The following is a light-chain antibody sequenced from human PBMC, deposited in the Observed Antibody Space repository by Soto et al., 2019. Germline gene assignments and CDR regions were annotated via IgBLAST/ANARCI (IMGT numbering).Light chain of an antibody. CDR1: QSVSSA. CDR3: QQRSNWPAMIT. CDR2: DAS. V-gene: IGKV3-11*01. Sequence: EIVLTQSPGTLSLSPGERATLSCRASQSVSSALAWYLQKPGQAPRLLIYDASTRAAGIPVRFSGSGSGTDFTLTNSSLEPEDFAVYYSQQRSNWPAMITFGQGTRLDIK. J-gene: IGKJ5*01.